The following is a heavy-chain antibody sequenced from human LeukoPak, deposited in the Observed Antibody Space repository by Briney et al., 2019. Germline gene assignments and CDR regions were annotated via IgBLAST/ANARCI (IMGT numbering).Heavy chain of an antibody. J-gene: IGHJ2*01. CDR1: GFTFSNYG. V-gene: IGHV3-30*18. CDR2: TSYDGSNK. CDR3: AKDSESAVVTNWYFAL. Sequence: PGGSLRLSCGASGFTFSNYGMHWVRQAPGKGLEWVAVTSYDGSNKYYADSVKGRFTISRVNSKNTLYLQMNSLRAEDTAVYYCAKDSESAVVTNWYFALWGLGTLVTVSS. D-gene: IGHD4-23*01.